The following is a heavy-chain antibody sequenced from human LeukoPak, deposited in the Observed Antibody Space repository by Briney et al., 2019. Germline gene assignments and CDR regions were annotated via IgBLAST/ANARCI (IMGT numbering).Heavy chain of an antibody. CDR1: GFTFSSYA. CDR3: GRDLSPGIVGPMVDH. D-gene: IGHD1-26*01. V-gene: IGHV3-30-3*01. Sequence: GGSLRLSCAASGFTFSSYAMXWVRQAPXXXXXWVAVISYAGSNKYYADSVKGRFTISRDNFKKTLYLKMNRLRAEDTAVYYCGRDLSPGIVGPMVDHWGQGTLVTVSS. J-gene: IGHJ5*02. CDR2: ISYAGSNK.